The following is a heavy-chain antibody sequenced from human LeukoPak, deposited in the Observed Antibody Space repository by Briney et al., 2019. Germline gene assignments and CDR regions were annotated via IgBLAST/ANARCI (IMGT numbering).Heavy chain of an antibody. J-gene: IGHJ4*02. CDR3: ARDGPIVTDNFDY. CDR1: GESFSGYY. CDR2: INHSGST. D-gene: IGHD2/OR15-2a*01. Sequence: PSETLSLTCAVYGESFSGYYWSWIRQPPGKGLEWIGEINHSGSTNYNPSLKSRVTISVDTSKNQFSLKLSSVTAADTAVYYCARDGPIVTDNFDYWGQGTLVTVSS. V-gene: IGHV4-34*01.